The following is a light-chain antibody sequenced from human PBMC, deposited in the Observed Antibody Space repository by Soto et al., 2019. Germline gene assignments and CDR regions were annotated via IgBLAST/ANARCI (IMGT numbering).Light chain of an antibody. Sequence: QSVLTQPPSASGSPGQSVTISCTGTSSDVGGYNHVSWYQQNPGKAPKLMIHDVSKRPSGVPDRFSGSKSGNTASLTISGLQAEDEADYYCASYAGSNNSVFGTGTKVTVL. CDR2: DVS. V-gene: IGLV2-8*01. J-gene: IGLJ1*01. CDR1: SSDVGGYNH. CDR3: ASYAGSNNSV.